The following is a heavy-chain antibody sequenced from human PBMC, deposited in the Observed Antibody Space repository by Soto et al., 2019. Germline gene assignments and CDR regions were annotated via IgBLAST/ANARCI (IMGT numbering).Heavy chain of an antibody. CDR1: GFTVSSNY. CDR3: ARDRAGTVTTYVY. D-gene: IGHD4-17*01. CDR2: IYSGGST. J-gene: IGHJ4*02. Sequence: EVQLVESGGGLVQPGGSLRLSCAASGFTVSSNYMSWVRQAPGKGLEWVSVIYSGGSTYYAGSVKGSFTISRDNSKNTVYLEMNSLRAGDTAVYYCARDRAGTVTTYVYWGQGTLVTVSS. V-gene: IGHV3-66*01.